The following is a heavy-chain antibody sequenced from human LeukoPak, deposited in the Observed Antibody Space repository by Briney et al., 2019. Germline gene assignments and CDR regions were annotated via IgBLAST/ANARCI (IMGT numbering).Heavy chain of an antibody. CDR1: GFTFSSYS. J-gene: IGHJ6*03. Sequence: PGGSLRLSCAASGFTFSSYSMNWVRQAPGKGLEWVANIKQDGSEKYYVDSVKGRFTISRDNAKNSLYLHMNSLRAEDTAVYYCASRRCSGNSCYFGSYQYMDVWGKGTTVTVSS. CDR3: ASRRCSGNSCYFGSYQYMDV. D-gene: IGHD2-2*01. V-gene: IGHV3-7*01. CDR2: IKQDGSEK.